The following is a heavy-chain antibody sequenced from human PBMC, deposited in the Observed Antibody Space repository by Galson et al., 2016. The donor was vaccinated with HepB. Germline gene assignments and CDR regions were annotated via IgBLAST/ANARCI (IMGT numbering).Heavy chain of an antibody. D-gene: IGHD3-3*02. V-gene: IGHV4-59*01. CDR3: ARADMFGYLDY. CDR2: IFYTGSS. J-gene: IGHJ4*02. CDR1: GGSISSYY. Sequence: SETLSLTCTVSGGSISSYYWSWIRQSPGKGLEWIGYIFYTGSSHYNPSLKSRVTISVDTSKNQFSLKLTSLTAADTAVYHCARADMFGYLDYWGQGTLVAVSS.